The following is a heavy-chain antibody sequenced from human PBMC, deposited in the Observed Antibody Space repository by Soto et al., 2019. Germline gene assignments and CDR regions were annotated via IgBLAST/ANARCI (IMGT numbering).Heavy chain of an antibody. CDR2: ISTNGDST. CDR1: GFTLGSYP. V-gene: IGHV3-64*01. CDR3: AREGMSRPRWVFDY. Sequence: EVHLVESGGGLVQPGGSLRLTCAASGFTLGSYPMHWVRQAPGKGLEYVSAISTNGDSTFYANSVKGRFTISRDNSKNTLYLQMGSLRAEDMGVYYCAREGMSRPRWVFDYWGQGTLVTASS. D-gene: IGHD6-13*01. J-gene: IGHJ4*02.